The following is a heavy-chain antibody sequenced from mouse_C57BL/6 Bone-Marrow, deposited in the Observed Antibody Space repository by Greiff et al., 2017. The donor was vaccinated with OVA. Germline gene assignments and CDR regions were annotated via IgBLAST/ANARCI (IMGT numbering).Heavy chain of an antibody. V-gene: IGHV1-58*01. D-gene: IGHD3-2*02. CDR1: GYTFTSYG. J-gene: IGHJ4*01. CDR2: IYIGNGYT. Sequence: EVQLVESGAELVRPGSSVKMSCKTSGYTFTSYGINWVKQRPGQGLEWIGYIYIGNGYTEYNEKFKGKATLTSDTSSSTAYMQLSSLTSDDSAIYFCARSSTSQATDYAMDYWGQGTSVTVSS. CDR3: ARSSTSQATDYAMDY.